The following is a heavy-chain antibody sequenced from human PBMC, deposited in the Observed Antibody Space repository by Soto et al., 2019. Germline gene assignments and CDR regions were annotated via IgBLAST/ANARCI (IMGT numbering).Heavy chain of an antibody. V-gene: IGHV3-7*01. J-gene: IGHJ3*02. CDR1: VFTFSSYW. Sequence: GGSLRLSCEASVFTFSSYWMTWVRQAPGKGLEWVANIKQDGSEKNYVASVKGRFSISRDNAKNALYLQMNSLRAEDTAVYYCAKDTYYYGSGYFSYGGAFDIWGQGTMVTVS. CDR2: IKQDGSEK. D-gene: IGHD3-10*01. CDR3: AKDTYYYGSGYFSYGGAFDI.